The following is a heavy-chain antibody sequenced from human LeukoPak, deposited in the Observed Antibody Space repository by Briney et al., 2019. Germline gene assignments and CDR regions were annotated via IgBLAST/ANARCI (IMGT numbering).Heavy chain of an antibody. Sequence: SETLSLTCTVSGGSISSYYWSWIRQPAGKGLEWIERIYTSGSTNYNPALKSRVTMSVDTSKNQFSLKLSSVTAADTAVYYCASHMRGSGYNAAFDYWGQGTLVTVSS. V-gene: IGHV4-4*07. CDR1: GGSISSYY. J-gene: IGHJ4*02. CDR3: ASHMRGSGYNAAFDY. CDR2: IYTSGST. D-gene: IGHD3-22*01.